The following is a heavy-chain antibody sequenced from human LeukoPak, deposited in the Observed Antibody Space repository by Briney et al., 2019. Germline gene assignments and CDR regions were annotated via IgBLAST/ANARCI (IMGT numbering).Heavy chain of an antibody. CDR3: ARVGRSSSWSLDY. J-gene: IGHJ4*02. CDR1: SGSISSYY. Sequence: SETLSLTCTVSSGSISSYYWSWIRQPPGKGLEWIGYIYYSGSTNYNPSLKSRVTISVDTSKNQFSLKLSSVTAADTAVYYCARVGRSSSWSLDYWGQGTLVTVSS. V-gene: IGHV4-59*01. CDR2: IYYSGST. D-gene: IGHD6-13*01.